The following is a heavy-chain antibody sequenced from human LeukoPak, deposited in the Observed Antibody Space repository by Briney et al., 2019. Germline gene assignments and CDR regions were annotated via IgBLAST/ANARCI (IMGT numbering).Heavy chain of an antibody. V-gene: IGHV3-7*01. CDR2: IKQDGSEK. CDR1: GFTFSSDW. Sequence: PGGSLRLSCALSGFTFSSDWISWVRQAPGMGLEWAANIKQDGSEKYYVDSVKGRFTISRDNAKNPLYLQMNSLRAEDTAVYYCARISSSWSYYWGQGTVVTVSS. CDR3: ARISSSWSYY. D-gene: IGHD6-13*01. J-gene: IGHJ4*02.